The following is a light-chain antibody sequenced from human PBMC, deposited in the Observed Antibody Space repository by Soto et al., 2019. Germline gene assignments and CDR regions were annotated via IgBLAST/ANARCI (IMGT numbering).Light chain of an antibody. CDR1: QSLQHNNGNTL. Sequence: EIVMTQSPLSLTVTPGEPASISCKSSQSLQHNNGNTLLDWYMQKPGQSPQLLIYLASRRAPGAPDRVSVRGSGTDFTLRISTVEADDAAIYYCMQALQTPRTFGQGTKLEI. CDR2: LAS. CDR3: MQALQTPRT. J-gene: IGKJ1*01. V-gene: IGKV2-28*01.